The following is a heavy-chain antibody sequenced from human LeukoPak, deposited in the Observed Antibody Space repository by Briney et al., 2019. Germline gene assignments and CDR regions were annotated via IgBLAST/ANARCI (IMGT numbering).Heavy chain of an antibody. J-gene: IGHJ4*02. D-gene: IGHD1-26*01. CDR3: AKKEGGFDH. V-gene: IGHV3-23*01. CDR1: GFTFSNYA. CDR2: ISGDADST. Sequence: GGSLRLSCAASGFTFSNYAMSWVRQAPGRGLEWVSAISGDADSTYYADSVKGRFTISRDNSKNTLYLQVNSLRADDTAVYYCAKKEGGFDHWGQGALVTVSS.